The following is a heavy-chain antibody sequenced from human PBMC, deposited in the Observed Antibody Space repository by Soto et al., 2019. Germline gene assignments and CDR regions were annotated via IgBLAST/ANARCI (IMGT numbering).Heavy chain of an antibody. D-gene: IGHD6-6*01. CDR1: GFTFSSHA. CDR3: AKDRTGPSPSTYYYYYGLDV. J-gene: IGHJ6*02. CDR2: ISDSGVST. V-gene: IGHV3-23*01. Sequence: GSLRLSCAASGFTFSSHAMTWVRQAPGKGLEWVSVISDSGVSTYYADSVKGRFTISRDNSKNTLYLQMNSLRAEDTAVYYCAKDRTGPSPSTYYYYYGLDVWGQGTTVTVSS.